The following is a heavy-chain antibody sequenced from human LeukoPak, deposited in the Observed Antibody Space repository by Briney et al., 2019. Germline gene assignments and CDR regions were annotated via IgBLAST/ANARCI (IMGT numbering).Heavy chain of an antibody. V-gene: IGHV3-23*01. CDR2: ISASGSTT. J-gene: IGHJ4*02. Sequence: PGGSLRLSCAASGFTFTDYAMGWVRQAPGQGLEWASTISASGSTTYYADSVRGRFTISRDSSKNTLSLQMSSLRAEDTAVYYCAKARTPYSSGFDYWGQGTLVADSS. D-gene: IGHD6-19*01. CDR3: AKARTPYSSGFDY. CDR1: GFTFTDYA.